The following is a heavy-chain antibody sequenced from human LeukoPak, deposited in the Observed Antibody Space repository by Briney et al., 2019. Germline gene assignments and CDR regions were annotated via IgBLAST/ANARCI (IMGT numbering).Heavy chain of an antibody. J-gene: IGHJ4*02. D-gene: IGHD3-9*01. CDR1: GFTFSSYA. Sequence: GGSLRLSCAASGFTFSSYAMSWVRQAPGKGLEWVSAISGSGGTTYYADSVKGRFTISRDNSKNTLYLQMKSLRAEDTAVYYCATSDILTGYYSRLFDYWGQGTLVTVSS. CDR2: ISGSGGTT. V-gene: IGHV3-23*01. CDR3: ATSDILTGYYSRLFDY.